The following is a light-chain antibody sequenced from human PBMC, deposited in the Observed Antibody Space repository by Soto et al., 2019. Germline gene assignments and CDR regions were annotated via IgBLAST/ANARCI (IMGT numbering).Light chain of an antibody. J-gene: IGLJ2*01. CDR3: SSYTSSSTYVV. CDR1: SRDVGGYNY. V-gene: IGLV2-14*01. Sequence: QSVLTQPASVSGSPGQSITISCTGTSRDVGGYNYVSWYQHHPGKAPKLMIYEVSNRPSGVSNRFSGSKSGNTASLTISGLQAEDEAGYYCSSYTSSSTYVVFGGGTKVTVL. CDR2: EVS.